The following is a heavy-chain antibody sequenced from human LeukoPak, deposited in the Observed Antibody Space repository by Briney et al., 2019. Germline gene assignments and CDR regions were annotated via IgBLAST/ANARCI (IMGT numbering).Heavy chain of an antibody. Sequence: SETLSLTCTVSGGSISSSSYYWGWVRQPPGKGLEWIGSIYYSGSTNYNPSLKSRVIISVDTSKNQFSLKLSSVTAADTAVYYCARDRGGSYYHFDSWGQGTLVTVSS. D-gene: IGHD1-26*01. CDR2: IYYSGST. J-gene: IGHJ4*02. V-gene: IGHV4-39*07. CDR3: ARDRGGSYYHFDS. CDR1: GGSISSSSYY.